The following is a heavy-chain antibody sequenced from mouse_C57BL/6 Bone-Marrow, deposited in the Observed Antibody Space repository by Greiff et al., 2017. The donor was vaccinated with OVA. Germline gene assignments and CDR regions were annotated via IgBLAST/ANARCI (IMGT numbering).Heavy chain of an antibody. V-gene: IGHV1-80*01. CDR1: GYAFSSYW. D-gene: IGHD3-3*01. J-gene: IGHJ2*01. CDR3: ASRGGTGYFDY. CDR2: IYPGDGDT. Sequence: QVQLQQSGAELVKPGASVKISCKASGYAFSSYWMNWVKQRPGKGLEWIGQIYPGDGDTTYNGKFKGKATLTADNSSSTAYMQLSSLTSEDSAVYFCASRGGTGYFDYWGQGTTLTVSS.